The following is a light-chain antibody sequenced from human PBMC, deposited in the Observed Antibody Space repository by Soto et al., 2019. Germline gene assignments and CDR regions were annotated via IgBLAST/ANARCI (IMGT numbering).Light chain of an antibody. Sequence: QSALTQPASVSGSPGQSITISCTGTSSDVGSYNLVSWYQQHPGKAPKLMIYGGSKRPPGVSNRFSGSQSGNTASLIISGDHAEDEADYYCCSDAGSSTVSVVFGGGTKLTVL. V-gene: IGLV2-23*03. CDR1: SSDVGSYNL. CDR2: GGS. CDR3: CSDAGSSTVSVV. J-gene: IGLJ2*01.